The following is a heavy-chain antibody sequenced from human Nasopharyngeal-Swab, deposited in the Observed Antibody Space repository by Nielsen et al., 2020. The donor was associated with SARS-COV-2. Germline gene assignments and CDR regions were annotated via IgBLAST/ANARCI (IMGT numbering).Heavy chain of an antibody. Sequence: SETLSPTCTVSGGSFRTSTSDYWGWIRQPPGKGLEWIGTLYYSGTTYYNPSLKSRVTMSVDTSRNQFSLKLSSVTAADTAVYYCAREASAYFDYWGQGILVTVLS. V-gene: IGHV4-39*02. J-gene: IGHJ4*02. CDR2: LYYSGTT. CDR3: AREASAYFDY. CDR1: GGSFRTSTSDY.